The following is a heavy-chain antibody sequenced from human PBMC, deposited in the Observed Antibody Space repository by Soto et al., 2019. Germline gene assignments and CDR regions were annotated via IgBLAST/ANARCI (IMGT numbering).Heavy chain of an antibody. D-gene: IGHD2-8*01. V-gene: IGHV3-48*02. CDR2: ISSSGSPK. CDR3: ARVYSYGMDV. Sequence: GGSLRLSCGASGFTFSRYSMNWVRQAPGKGLEWVSYISSSGSPKYYADSVKGRFTISRDNAKNSLYLQMNSLREEDTAVYYRARVYSYGMDVWGQGTKVTVYS. J-gene: IGHJ6*02. CDR1: GFTFSRYS.